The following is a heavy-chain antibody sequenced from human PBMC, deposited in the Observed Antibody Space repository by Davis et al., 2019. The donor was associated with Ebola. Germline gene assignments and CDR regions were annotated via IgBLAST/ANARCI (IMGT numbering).Heavy chain of an antibody. Sequence: ASVKVSCKASGYTFTSYGISWVRQAPGQALSSICLISAYNGNTNYAQKLQGRVTMTTDTSTSTAYMELRSLRSDDTAVYYCARDRGMITFGGVIDWGQGTLVTVSS. CDR1: GYTFTSYG. J-gene: IGHJ4*02. D-gene: IGHD3-16*02. V-gene: IGHV1-18*01. CDR3: ARDRGMITFGGVID. CDR2: ISAYNGNT.